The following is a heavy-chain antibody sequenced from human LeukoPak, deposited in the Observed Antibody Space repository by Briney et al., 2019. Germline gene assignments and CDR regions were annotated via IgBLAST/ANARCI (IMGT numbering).Heavy chain of an antibody. V-gene: IGHV3-30-3*01. CDR3: AREFTIFGVVIQRYDAFDV. D-gene: IGHD3-3*01. Sequence: GGSLRLSCAASGFTFSEYTIHWVRQAPGKGLERVAVMSNDGSIKKYANSVKGRFTISRDNSKSMLYLQMDSLRAEDTAVYYCAREFTIFGVVIQRYDAFDVWGQGTMVTVSS. CDR1: GFTFSEYT. J-gene: IGHJ3*01. CDR2: MSNDGSIK.